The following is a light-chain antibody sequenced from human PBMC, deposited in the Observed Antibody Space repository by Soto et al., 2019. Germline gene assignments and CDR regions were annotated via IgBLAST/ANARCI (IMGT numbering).Light chain of an antibody. V-gene: IGKV3-11*01. CDR3: QQRSNWPPEVT. CDR1: QSVSSY. CDR2: DAS. Sequence: EIVLTQSPATLSLSPGERATLSCRASQSVSSYLAWYQQKHGQAPSLLIYDASNRATGIPARFSGSGSGTDFTLTISSLEPEDFAVYYCQQRSNWPPEVTFGGGTKVEIK. J-gene: IGKJ4*01.